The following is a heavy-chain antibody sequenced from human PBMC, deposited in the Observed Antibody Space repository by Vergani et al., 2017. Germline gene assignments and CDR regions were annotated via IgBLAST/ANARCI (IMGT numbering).Heavy chain of an antibody. CDR2: IHPADSDT. V-gene: IGHV5-51*01. J-gene: IGHJ4*02. CDR1: GYSFTNYW. D-gene: IGHD3-22*01. CDR3: ARLYGRDSSGSKYFDY. Sequence: EVQLVQSGAEVKKPGESLKISCQISGYSFTNYWIGWVRQMPGKGLEWMGIIHPADSDTRDSPSFQGQVTISVDKSISTAYLQRSSLRASDSAMYYCARLYGRDSSGSKYFDYWGQGTLVTGSS.